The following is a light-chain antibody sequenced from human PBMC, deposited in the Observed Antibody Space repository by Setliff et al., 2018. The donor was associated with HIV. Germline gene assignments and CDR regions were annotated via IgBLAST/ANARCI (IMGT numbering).Light chain of an antibody. CDR1: SSDVGSYNY. CDR3: SSYTTSNTYV. CDR2: DVA. J-gene: IGLJ1*01. V-gene: IGLV2-11*01. Sequence: QSVLTQPRSVSGSPGQSVTISCTGTSSDVGSYNYVSWYQQHPGKAPKLMIYDVAQRPSGVPDRFSGSKSGNTASLTISGLRAEDEVDYYCSSYTTSNTYVFGTGTKVTVL.